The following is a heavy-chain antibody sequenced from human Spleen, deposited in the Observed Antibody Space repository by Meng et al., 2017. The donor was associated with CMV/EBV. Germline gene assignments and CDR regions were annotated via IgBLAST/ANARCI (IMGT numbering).Heavy chain of an antibody. Sequence: GGSLRLSCAASGFTFSSYEMNWVRQAPGKGLEWVSYISSSGSTIYYADSVKGRFTISRDNAKNSLYLQMNSLRTEDTAVYYCARVASSSSSPFWGQGTLVTVSS. CDR1: GFTFSSYE. D-gene: IGHD6-6*01. CDR2: ISSSGSTI. V-gene: IGHV3-48*03. CDR3: ARVASSSSSPF. J-gene: IGHJ4*02.